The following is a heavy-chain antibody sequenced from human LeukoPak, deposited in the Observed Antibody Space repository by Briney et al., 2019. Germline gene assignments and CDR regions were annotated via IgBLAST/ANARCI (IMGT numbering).Heavy chain of an antibody. J-gene: IGHJ3*02. CDR2: IRYDGSNK. CDR1: GFSFSSYG. V-gene: IGHV3-30*02. D-gene: IGHD5-12*01. Sequence: PGGSLRLSCAASGFSFSSYGMHWVRQAPGKGLEWVAFIRYDGSNKYYADSVKGRFTISRDNSKNTLYLQMNSLIAEDTAVYYCARYSGYDRNDAFDIWGQGTMVAVSS. CDR3: ARYSGYDRNDAFDI.